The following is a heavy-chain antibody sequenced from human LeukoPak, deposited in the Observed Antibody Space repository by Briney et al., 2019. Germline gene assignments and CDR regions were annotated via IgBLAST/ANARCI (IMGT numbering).Heavy chain of an antibody. CDR3: ARGPRRGYAYYFDY. D-gene: IGHD2-2*01. V-gene: IGHV4-34*01. Sequence: SETLSLTCVVYGGSFSGYYWSWIRQPPGKGLEWIGEINHSGSTNYNPSLKSRVTISVDTSKNQFSLKLSSVTAADTAVYYCARGPRRGYAYYFDYWGQGTLVTVSS. J-gene: IGHJ4*02. CDR1: GGSFSGYY. CDR2: INHSGST.